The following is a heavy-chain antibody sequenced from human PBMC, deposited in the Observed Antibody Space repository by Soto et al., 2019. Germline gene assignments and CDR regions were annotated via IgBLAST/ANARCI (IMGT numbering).Heavy chain of an antibody. Sequence: SETLSLTCTVSGGSISSYYWSWIRQPPGKGLEWIGYIYYSGSTNYNPSLKSRVTISVDTSKNQFSLKLSSVTAADTAVYYCARQEIRYFMDRGQGTLVTVSS. V-gene: IGHV4-59*08. CDR2: IYYSGST. CDR1: GGSISSYY. D-gene: IGHD3-9*01. CDR3: ARQEIRYFMD. J-gene: IGHJ4*02.